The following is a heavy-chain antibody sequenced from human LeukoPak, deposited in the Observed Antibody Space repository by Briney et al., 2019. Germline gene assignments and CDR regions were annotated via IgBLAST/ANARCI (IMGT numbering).Heavy chain of an antibody. CDR1: GFTFSSYA. CDR2: ISYDGSNK. D-gene: IGHD6-13*01. J-gene: IGHJ1*01. V-gene: IGHV3-30-3*01. Sequence: GRSLRLSCAASGFTFSSYAMHWVRQAPGKGLEWVAVISYDGSNKYYADSVKGRFTISRDNSKNTLYLQMNSLRAEDTAVYYCAKAPGYSSSWYFYFQHWGQGTLVTVSS. CDR3: AKAPGYSSSWYFYFQH.